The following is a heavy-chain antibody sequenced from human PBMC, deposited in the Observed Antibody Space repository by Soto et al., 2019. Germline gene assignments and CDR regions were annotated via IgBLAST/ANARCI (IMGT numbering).Heavy chain of an antibody. D-gene: IGHD2-15*01. CDR2: ISAYNGNT. CDR3: ARDCSGGSCYSHYYYYYGMDV. CDR1: GYTFTSYG. V-gene: IGHV1-18*01. Sequence: ASVKVSCKASGYTFTSYGISWVRQAPGQGLEWMGWISAYNGNTNYAQKLQGRVTMTTDTSTSTAYMELRGLRSDDTAVYYCARDCSGGSCYSHYYYYYGMDVWGQGTTVTVSS. J-gene: IGHJ6*02.